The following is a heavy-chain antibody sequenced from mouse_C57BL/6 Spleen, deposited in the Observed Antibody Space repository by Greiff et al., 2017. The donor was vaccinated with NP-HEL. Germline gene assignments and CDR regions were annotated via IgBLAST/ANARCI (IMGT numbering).Heavy chain of an antibody. CDR3: ARPGSSPYYYAMDY. V-gene: IGHV1-82*01. J-gene: IGHJ4*01. CDR2: IYPGDGDT. CDR1: GYAFSSSW. D-gene: IGHD1-1*01. Sequence: VQLQQSGPELVKPGASVKISCKASGYAFSSSWMNWVKQRPGKGLEWIGRIYPGDGDTNYNGKFKGKATLTADKSSSTAYMQLSSLTSEDSAVYFCARPGSSPYYYAMDYWGQGTSVTVSS.